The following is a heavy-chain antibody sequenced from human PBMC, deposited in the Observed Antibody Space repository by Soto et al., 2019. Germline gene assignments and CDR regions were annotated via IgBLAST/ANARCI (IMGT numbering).Heavy chain of an antibody. J-gene: IGHJ5*02. CDR1: GFSFSSYA. V-gene: IGHV3-23*01. CDR3: AKGYSSLRFLANWFDP. D-gene: IGHD3-3*01. CDR2: ISGSVGST. Sequence: XVCLRLTCAASGFSFSSYAKSGVRQAPGKGLEWVSAISGSVGSTYYADSVKGRFTISRDNSTNTLYLQMNSLRAEDTAVYYCAKGYSSLRFLANWFDPWGQGTLVTVSS.